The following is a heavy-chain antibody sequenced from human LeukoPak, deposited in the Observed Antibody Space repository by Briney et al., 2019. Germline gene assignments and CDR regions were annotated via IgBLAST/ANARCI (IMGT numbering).Heavy chain of an antibody. J-gene: IGHJ4*02. D-gene: IGHD6-19*01. CDR3: ARGGTPGYSSGRIDY. Sequence: PGGSLRLSCAASGFTFSSNYMSWVRQAPGKGLEWVSVIYSAGNTYYADSVKGRFTISRHNSENTLYLHMNSLRVEDTAVYFCARGGTPGYSSGRIDYWGQGTLVTVSS. V-gene: IGHV3-53*04. CDR1: GFTFSSNY. CDR2: IYSAGNT.